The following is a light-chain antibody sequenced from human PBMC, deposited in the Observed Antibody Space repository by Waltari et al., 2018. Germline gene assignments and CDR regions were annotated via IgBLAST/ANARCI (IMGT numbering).Light chain of an antibody. Sequence: IVFTQSPATLSLSPGDRATLSCRATQSVGNYVALYQQTAGQAPRLLIYDVSNRASGIPGRFSGSGSETDFTLTISSLEPEDFAVYYCQQRSSWPLTFGGGTKVEIK. CDR3: QQRSSWPLT. J-gene: IGKJ4*01. V-gene: IGKV3-11*01. CDR2: DVS. CDR1: QSVGNY.